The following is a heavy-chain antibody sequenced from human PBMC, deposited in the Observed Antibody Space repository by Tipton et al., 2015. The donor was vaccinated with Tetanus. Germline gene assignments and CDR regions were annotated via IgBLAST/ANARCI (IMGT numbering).Heavy chain of an antibody. Sequence: SLRLSCAASGFTFSSYWMHWVRQVPGKGLVWVSRVHSLGSSTSYADSVKGRFIISRDNTKNSLFLQMNSLRAGDTAVYYCASGSTLDFWGQGTLVTVSS. D-gene: IGHD6-25*01. CDR1: GFTFSSYW. J-gene: IGHJ4*02. CDR2: VHSLGSST. V-gene: IGHV3-74*01. CDR3: ASGSTLDF.